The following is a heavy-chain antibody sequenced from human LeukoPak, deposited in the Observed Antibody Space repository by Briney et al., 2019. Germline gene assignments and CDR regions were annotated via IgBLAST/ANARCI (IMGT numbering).Heavy chain of an antibody. V-gene: IGHV3-73*01. J-gene: IGHJ4*02. CDR3: ARFIEHRGIFDY. CDR1: GFTFSGSA. Sequence: PGGSLRLSCAASGFTFSGSAMHWVRQASGKGLEWVGRIRSKANSYATAYAASVKGRFTISRDDSKNTAYLQMNSLKTEDTAVYYCARFIEHRGIFDYWGQGTLVTVSS. D-gene: IGHD1/OR15-1a*01. CDR2: IRSKANSYAT.